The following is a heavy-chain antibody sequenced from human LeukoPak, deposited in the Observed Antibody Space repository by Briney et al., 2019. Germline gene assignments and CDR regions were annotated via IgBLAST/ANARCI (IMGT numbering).Heavy chain of an antibody. V-gene: IGHV7-4-1*02. Sequence: ASVKVSCKASGYTFTSYAMNWVRQAPGQGLEWMGWINTNTGNPTYAQGFTGRFVFSLDTSVSTAYLQISSLKAEDTAVHYCADDSSGYRSAFDIWGQGTMVTVSS. D-gene: IGHD3-22*01. CDR1: GYTFTSYA. J-gene: IGHJ3*02. CDR3: ADDSSGYRSAFDI. CDR2: INTNTGNP.